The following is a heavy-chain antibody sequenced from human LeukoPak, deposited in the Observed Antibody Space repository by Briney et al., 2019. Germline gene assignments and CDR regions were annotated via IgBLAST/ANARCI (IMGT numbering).Heavy chain of an antibody. J-gene: IGHJ4*02. D-gene: IGHD2-15*01. V-gene: IGHV1-18*01. CDR2: ISAYNGNT. CDR3: ARPSSGDFHRSSFDY. CDR1: GYTFTSYG. Sequence: GASVKVSCKASGYTFTSYGISWVRQAPGQGLEWMGWISAYNGNTNYAQKLQGRVTMTTDTSTSTAYMELRSLRSDDTAVYYCARPSSGDFHRSSFDYWGQGTLVTVSS.